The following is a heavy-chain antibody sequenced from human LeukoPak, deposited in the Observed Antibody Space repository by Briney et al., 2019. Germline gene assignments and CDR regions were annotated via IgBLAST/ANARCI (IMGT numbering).Heavy chain of an antibody. J-gene: IGHJ4*02. CDR3: ARQAYRFGYVDY. CDR2: IYYSGST. D-gene: IGHD5-18*01. Sequence: PSETLSLTCTVSGGSISNYYWSWFRQPPGKGLEWIGYIYYSGSTNYNPSLKSRVTISVDTSKNQFSLKLSSVTAADTAVYYCARQAYRFGYVDYWGQGTLVTVSS. V-gene: IGHV4-59*08. CDR1: GGSISNYY.